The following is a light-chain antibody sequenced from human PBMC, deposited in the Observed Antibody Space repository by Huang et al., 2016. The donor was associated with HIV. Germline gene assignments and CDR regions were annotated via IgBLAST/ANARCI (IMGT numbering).Light chain of an antibody. Sequence: EIVLTQSPATLSLSPGERAALSCRASQSVRSYIAWYQQRPGQAPRLVMYDASNRATGIPARFSGSDSGTDFTLTISSLEPEDFAVYYCQQRSDWPLTFGGGTKVEI. J-gene: IGKJ4*01. CDR2: DAS. V-gene: IGKV3-11*01. CDR3: QQRSDWPLT. CDR1: QSVRSY.